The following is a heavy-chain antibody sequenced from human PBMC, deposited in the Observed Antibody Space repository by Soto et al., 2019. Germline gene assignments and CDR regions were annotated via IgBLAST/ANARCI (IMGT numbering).Heavy chain of an antibody. Sequence: ASVKVSCKASGYTFISYAVHWVRQAPGQRLEWMGWINAGGGNTQYSQKFQGRVTITRDTSASTADMELSSLRSEDTALYFCARTGAAGTAYRYWGQGTLVTVSS. V-gene: IGHV1-3*01. D-gene: IGHD6-13*01. J-gene: IGHJ4*02. CDR1: GYTFISYA. CDR2: INAGGGNT. CDR3: ARTGAAGTAYRY.